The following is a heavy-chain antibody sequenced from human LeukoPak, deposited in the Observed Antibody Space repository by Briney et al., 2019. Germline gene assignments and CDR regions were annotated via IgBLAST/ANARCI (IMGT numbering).Heavy chain of an antibody. Sequence: GGSLRLSCAVSGFTFSITWMHWVRQPPGKGLVWVARITSDGSSTTYAESVKGRFTISRDNAKNTLYLQMNSLRAEDTAVYYCARREYGSGSYNWFDPWGQGTLVTVSS. CDR1: GFTFSITW. CDR2: ITSDGSST. J-gene: IGHJ5*02. V-gene: IGHV3-74*03. CDR3: ARREYGSGSYNWFDP. D-gene: IGHD3-10*01.